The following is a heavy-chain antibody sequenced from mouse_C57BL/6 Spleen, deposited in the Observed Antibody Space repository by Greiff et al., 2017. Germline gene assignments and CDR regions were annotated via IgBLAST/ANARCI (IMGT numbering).Heavy chain of an antibody. J-gene: IGHJ2*01. CDR2: IYPRSGNT. CDR1: GYTFTSYG. V-gene: IGHV1-81*01. D-gene: IGHD2-3*01. Sequence: QVQLQQSGAELARPGASVKLSCKASGYTFTSYGISWVKQRTGQGLEWIGEIYPRSGNTYYNEKFKGKATLTADKSSSTAYMELRSLTSEDSAVYFCARWVYDGYYGYFDYWGQGTTLTVSS. CDR3: ARWVYDGYYGYFDY.